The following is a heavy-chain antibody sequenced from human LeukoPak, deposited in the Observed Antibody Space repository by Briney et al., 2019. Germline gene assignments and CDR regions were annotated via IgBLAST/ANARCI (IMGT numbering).Heavy chain of an antibody. CDR2: ISYDGSNK. CDR1: GFTFSSYA. CDR3: AKGSAYSSSWYGF. J-gene: IGHJ5*01. V-gene: IGHV3-30-3*01. D-gene: IGHD6-13*01. Sequence: GGSLRLSCAASGFTFSSYAMHWVRQAPGKGLEWVAVISYDGSNKYYADSVKGRFTISRDNSKNTLYLQMNSLRVADTAVYYCAKGSAYSSSWYGFWGQGTLVTVSS.